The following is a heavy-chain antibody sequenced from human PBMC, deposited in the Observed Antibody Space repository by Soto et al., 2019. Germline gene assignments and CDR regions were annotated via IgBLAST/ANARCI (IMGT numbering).Heavy chain of an antibody. CDR2: MSYDGRSK. D-gene: IGHD6-19*01. Sequence: GGSLRLSCAASGFNFSSFGMHWVRQARGKGLEWVALMSYDGRSKYYQDSLKGRFTISRDKSKNTLYLQMSSLRVEDTAVYYCAKDRGWSSADLEYWGQGTLVTVSS. J-gene: IGHJ4*02. CDR3: AKDRGWSSADLEY. CDR1: GFNFSSFG. V-gene: IGHV3-30*18.